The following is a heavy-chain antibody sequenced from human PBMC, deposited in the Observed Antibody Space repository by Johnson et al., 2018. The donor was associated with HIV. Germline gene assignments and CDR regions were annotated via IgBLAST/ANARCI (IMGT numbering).Heavy chain of an antibody. V-gene: IGHV3-NL1*01. Sequence: QMQLVESGGGVVHPGRSLRLSCAASGFTFSSYAMHWVRQAPGKGLEWVSVIYSGSNTYYADSVKGRFTISRDNSKNTLYLQMTSLRAEDTAVYYCARDIMADTALDPGFAFDIWGQGTMVTVSS. D-gene: IGHD3-16*01. CDR2: IYSGSNT. CDR1: GFTFSSYA. J-gene: IGHJ3*02. CDR3: ARDIMADTALDPGFAFDI.